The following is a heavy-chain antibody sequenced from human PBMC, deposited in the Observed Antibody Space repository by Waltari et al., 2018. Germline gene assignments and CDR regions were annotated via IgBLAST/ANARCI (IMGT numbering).Heavy chain of an antibody. CDR2: SYYSGST. CDR3: ARTLWSGYYYYYGMDV. D-gene: IGHD3-3*01. CDR1: GGSISSYY. Sequence: QVQLQESGPGLVKPSETLSLTCTVSGGSISSYYWSWIRQPPGKGLEWIGYSYYSGSTNYNPSRKSRVTISVDTSKNQFSLKLSSVTAADTAVYYCARTLWSGYYYYYGMDVWGQGTTVTVSS. J-gene: IGHJ6*02. V-gene: IGHV4-59*01.